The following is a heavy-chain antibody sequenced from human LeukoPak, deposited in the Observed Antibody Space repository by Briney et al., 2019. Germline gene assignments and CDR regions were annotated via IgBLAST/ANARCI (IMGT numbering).Heavy chain of an antibody. Sequence: TSETLSLTCTVSGGSISSGGYYWSWIRQPPGKGLEWIGYIYHSGSTYYNPSLKSRVTISVDRSKNQFSLELSSVTAADTAVYYCARAVVDCSSTSCINFDYWGQGTLVTVSS. J-gene: IGHJ4*02. CDR3: ARAVVDCSSTSCINFDY. CDR2: IYHSGST. CDR1: GGSISSGGYY. D-gene: IGHD2-2*01. V-gene: IGHV4-30-2*01.